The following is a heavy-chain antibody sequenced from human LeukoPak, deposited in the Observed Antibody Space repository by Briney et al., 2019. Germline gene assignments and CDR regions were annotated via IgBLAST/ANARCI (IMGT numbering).Heavy chain of an antibody. J-gene: IGHJ5*02. D-gene: IGHD3-3*01. CDR1: GYTFTNYY. CDR2: INPGGGST. Sequence: APVKVSCKASGYTFTNYYMYWVRQAPGQGLEWMGLINPGGGSTNYAQNFQGRVTMTRDMSTSTVYMELSSLRSEDTAVYYCARGPHIRTYDRDNWFDPWGQGTLVTVSS. V-gene: IGHV1-46*01. CDR3: ARGPHIRTYDRDNWFDP.